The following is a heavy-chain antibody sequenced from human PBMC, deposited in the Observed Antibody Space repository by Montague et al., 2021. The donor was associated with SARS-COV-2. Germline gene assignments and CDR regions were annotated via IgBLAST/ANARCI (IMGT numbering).Heavy chain of an antibody. J-gene: IGHJ4*02. CDR3: ARGGQHINMVAVVVTGGEYYFDF. CDR1: DGSFSDYS. D-gene: IGHD3-22*01. CDR2: INHRGST. Sequence: SETLSLTCAVYDGSFSDYSWTWIRQPPGKGLEWIGEINHRGSTNYNPSLKSRVTISVDTSKNQFSLKMTSVTAADTAVYYCARGGQHINMVAVVVTGGEYYFDFWGQGTLVTVSS. V-gene: IGHV4-34*01.